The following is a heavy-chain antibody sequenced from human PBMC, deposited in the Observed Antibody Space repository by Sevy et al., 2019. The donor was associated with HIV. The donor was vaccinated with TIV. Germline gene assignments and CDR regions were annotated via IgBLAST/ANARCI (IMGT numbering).Heavy chain of an antibody. Sequence: ASVKVSCKLSGYTLTDFSMHWVRQAPGKGLEWVATFDPEDGRTIYAQKFQGRVTMTEDTSTDKAYMELNSLRSDEPAVYYCETTKDYYDSSGYPFDYWGQGTQVTVSS. V-gene: IGHV1-24*01. CDR2: FDPEDGRT. CDR1: GYTLTDFS. J-gene: IGHJ4*02. D-gene: IGHD3-22*01. CDR3: ETTKDYYDSSGYPFDY.